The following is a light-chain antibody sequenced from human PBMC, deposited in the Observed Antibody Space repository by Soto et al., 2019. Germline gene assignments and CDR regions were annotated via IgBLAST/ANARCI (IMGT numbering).Light chain of an antibody. J-gene: IGKJ2*01. CDR3: QQYENSPYT. CDR2: GAS. Sequence: EIVLTQSLGTLSLSPGERATLSCRASQSVKRSYLAWYQQKPGQAPRLRIYGASSRATGIPDRFSGSGSGTDFTLNISRLEPEDFAVDYCQQYENSPYTFGQGAKLVIK. V-gene: IGKV3-20*01. CDR1: QSVKRSY.